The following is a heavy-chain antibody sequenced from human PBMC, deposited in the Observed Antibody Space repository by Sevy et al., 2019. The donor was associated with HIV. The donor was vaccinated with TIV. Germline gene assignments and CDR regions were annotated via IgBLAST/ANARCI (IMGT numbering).Heavy chain of an antibody. J-gene: IGHJ4*02. CDR1: GFSFSDYY. D-gene: IGHD1-1*01. CDR2: ISSRSTYV. Sequence: GGSLRLSCAVSGFSFSDYYMSWIRQAPGKGLEWVSDISSRSTYVKYADSVKGRFTISRDNAKNSLSLQMNSLRADDTAVYYCARERNTYGQGYFDYWGQGTLVTVSS. V-gene: IGHV3-11*06. CDR3: ARERNTYGQGYFDY.